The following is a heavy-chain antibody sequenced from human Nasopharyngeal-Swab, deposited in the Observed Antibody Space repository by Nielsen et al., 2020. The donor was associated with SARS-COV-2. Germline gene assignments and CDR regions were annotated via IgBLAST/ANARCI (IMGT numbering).Heavy chain of an antibody. J-gene: IGHJ6*02. CDR3: ARCGVVPAAMPYYYGMDV. CDR1: GYTFTGYY. D-gene: IGHD2-2*01. V-gene: IGHV1-2*04. Sequence: ASVKVSCKASGYTFTGYYMHWVRQAPGQGLEWMGWINPNSGGTNYAQKFQGWVTMTRDTSISPAYMELSRLRSDDTAVYYCARCGVVPAAMPYYYGMDVWGQGTTVTVSS. CDR2: INPNSGGT.